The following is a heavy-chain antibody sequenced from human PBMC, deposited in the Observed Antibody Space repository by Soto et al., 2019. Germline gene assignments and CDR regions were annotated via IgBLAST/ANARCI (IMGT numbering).Heavy chain of an antibody. CDR3: ARLGRDGYNFPFDY. CDR1: GGSISSSSYY. D-gene: IGHD5-12*01. J-gene: IGHJ4*02. Sequence: QLQLQESGPGLVKPSETLSLTCTVSGGSISSSSYYWGWIRPPPGKGLEWIGSIYYSGSTYYNPSLKSRVTISVDTSKNQFSLKLSSVTAADTAVYYCARLGRDGYNFPFDYWGQGTLVTVSS. V-gene: IGHV4-39*01. CDR2: IYYSGST.